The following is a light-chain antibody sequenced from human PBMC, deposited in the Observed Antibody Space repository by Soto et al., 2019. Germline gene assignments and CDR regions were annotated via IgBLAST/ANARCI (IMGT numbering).Light chain of an antibody. CDR2: QDN. Sequence: SYELTQPPSVSVSPGHTASITCSGDKLGDKYACWYQQKPGQSPVLVIYQDNKRPSGIPERFSCSNSGNTATLTISGTQAMYESDYYCQAWDSSSVVFGGGTKVTVL. V-gene: IGLV3-1*01. J-gene: IGLJ2*01. CDR3: QAWDSSSVV. CDR1: KLGDKY.